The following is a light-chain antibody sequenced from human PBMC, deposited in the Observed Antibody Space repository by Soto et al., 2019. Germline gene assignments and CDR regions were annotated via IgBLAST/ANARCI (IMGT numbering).Light chain of an antibody. Sequence: QSALTQPRSVSGSPGQSVTFSCTGTSGDIGAYNYVSWYQFHPGKAPKMIIYDVNKRPSGLPDRFSGSKSGNTASLTISWLQAEDEADYYCCSYAHTSRVFGGGTKLTVL. J-gene: IGLJ3*02. CDR3: CSYAHTSRV. CDR1: SGDIGAYNY. V-gene: IGLV2-11*01. CDR2: DVN.